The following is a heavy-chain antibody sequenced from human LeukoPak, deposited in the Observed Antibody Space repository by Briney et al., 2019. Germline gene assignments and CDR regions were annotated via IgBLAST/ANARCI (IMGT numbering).Heavy chain of an antibody. CDR1: GFTFSSYA. D-gene: IGHD3-22*01. Sequence: GGSLRLSCAASGFTFSSYAMSWVRQAPGKGLEWVSAISGSGGSTYYADSVKGRFTISRDNSKNTLYLQMNSLRAEDTAVYYCARVLSYYYDSSGYYYHYYYGMDVWGQGTTVTVSS. V-gene: IGHV3-23*01. CDR2: ISGSGGST. CDR3: ARVLSYYYDSSGYYYHYYYGMDV. J-gene: IGHJ6*02.